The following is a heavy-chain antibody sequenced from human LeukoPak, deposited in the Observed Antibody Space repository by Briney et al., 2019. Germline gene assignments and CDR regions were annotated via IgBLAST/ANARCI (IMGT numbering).Heavy chain of an antibody. V-gene: IGHV3-48*01. CDR2: ISLSSTAI. J-gene: IGHJ5*02. CDR1: GFIFSTYN. D-gene: IGHD5-18*01. Sequence: GGSLRLSCATSGFIFSTYNMNWVRQVPGKGLEWVSYISLSSTAIYYADSVKGRFTVSRDNAKNSLYLQMNSLRAEDTAVYYCARVRTRRGYSYGRRSDPWGQGTLVTASS. CDR3: ARVRTRRGYSYGRRSDP.